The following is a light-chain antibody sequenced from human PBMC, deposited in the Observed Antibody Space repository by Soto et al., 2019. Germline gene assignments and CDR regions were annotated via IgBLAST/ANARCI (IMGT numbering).Light chain of an antibody. J-gene: IGLJ2*01. CDR1: SSDVGSYNL. Sequence: QSALTQPASVSGSPGQSITNSCTGTSSDVGSYNLVSWYQQHPGKAPKLMIYEGSKRPSGVSNRFSGSKSGNTASLTISGLQAEDEADYYCCSYAGSSTGVFGGGTKLTVL. CDR2: EGS. V-gene: IGLV2-23*01. CDR3: CSYAGSSTGV.